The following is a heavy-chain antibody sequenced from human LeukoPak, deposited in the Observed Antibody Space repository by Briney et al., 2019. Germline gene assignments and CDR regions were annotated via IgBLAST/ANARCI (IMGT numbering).Heavy chain of an antibody. D-gene: IGHD6-13*01. CDR3: ARTGIAAAGIDY. V-gene: IGHV3-21*01. CDR1: GFTFSSYS. Sequence: GRSLRLSCAASGFTFSSYSMNWVRQAPGKGLEWVSSISSSSSYIYYADSVKGRFTISRDNAKNSLYLQMNSLRAEDTAVYYCARTGIAAAGIDYWGQGTLVTVSS. CDR2: ISSSSSYI. J-gene: IGHJ4*02.